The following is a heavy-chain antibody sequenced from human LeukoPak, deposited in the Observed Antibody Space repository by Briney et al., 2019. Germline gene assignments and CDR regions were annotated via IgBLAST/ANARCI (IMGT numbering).Heavy chain of an antibody. D-gene: IGHD2-15*01. V-gene: IGHV4-61*02. Sequence: SQTLSLTCTVSRGSISSSNYYWSWIRQPAGKGLEWIGRISTIGSTNYNPSLNSRVTISIDTSKNQFSLKLSSVTAAGTGVYYWARDGCGGSCFHYYYYYMDVWGKGTTVTISS. CDR2: ISTIGST. CDR3: ARDGCGGSCFHYYYYYMDV. CDR1: RGSISSSNYY. J-gene: IGHJ6*03.